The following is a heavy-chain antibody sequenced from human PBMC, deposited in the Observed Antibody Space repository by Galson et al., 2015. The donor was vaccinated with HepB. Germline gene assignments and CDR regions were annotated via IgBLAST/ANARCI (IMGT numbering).Heavy chain of an antibody. CDR2: IIPIFGIA. CDR1: GGTFSSYA. J-gene: IGHJ6*02. CDR3: ARVRGFGSSSSHYYYYYGMDV. Sequence: SVKVSCKASGGTFSSYAISWVRQAPGQGLEWMGGIIPIFGIANYAQKFQGRVTITADKSTSTAYMELSSLRSEDTAVYYCARVRGFGSSSSHYYYYYGMDVWGQGTTVTVSS. D-gene: IGHD6-6*01. V-gene: IGHV1-69*10.